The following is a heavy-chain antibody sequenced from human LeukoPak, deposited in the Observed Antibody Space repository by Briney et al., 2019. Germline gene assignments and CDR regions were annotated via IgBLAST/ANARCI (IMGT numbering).Heavy chain of an antibody. J-gene: IGHJ3*02. D-gene: IGHD2-15*01. CDR3: ARLIAAVDAFDI. CDR1: GGSISSYY. CDR2: IYYSGST. V-gene: IGHV4-59*01. Sequence: SETLSLTCTVSGGSISSYYWSWIRQPPGKGLEWIGYIYYSGSTNYNPSLKSRVTISVDASKNQFSLKLSSVTAADTAVYYCARLIAAVDAFDIWGQGKMVTVSS.